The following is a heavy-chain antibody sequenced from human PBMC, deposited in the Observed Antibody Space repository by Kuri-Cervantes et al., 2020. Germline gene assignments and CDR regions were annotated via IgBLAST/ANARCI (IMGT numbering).Heavy chain of an antibody. CDR1: GFTFSSYA. CDR3: ARDQLRFLIELIDY. Sequence: GESLKIFCAASGFTFSSYAMHWVRQAPGKGLEWVAVISYDGSNKYYADSVKGRFTISRDNSKNTLYLQMNSLRAEDTAVYYCARDQLRFLIELIDYWGQGTLVTVSS. J-gene: IGHJ4*02. CDR2: ISYDGSNK. D-gene: IGHD3-3*01. V-gene: IGHV3-30*01.